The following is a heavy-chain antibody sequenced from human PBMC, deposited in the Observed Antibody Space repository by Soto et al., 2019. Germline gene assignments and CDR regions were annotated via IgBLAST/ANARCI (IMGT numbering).Heavy chain of an antibody. Sequence: ASVKVSCKASGYTFTSYAMHWVRQAPGQRLEWMGWINAGNGNTKYSQKFQGRVTITRDTSASTAYMELSSLRSEDTAVYYCARDQPLDDYIWGSYRLNWFDPWGQGTLVTVSS. J-gene: IGHJ5*02. CDR1: GYTFTSYA. CDR3: ARDQPLDDYIWGSYRLNWFDP. D-gene: IGHD3-16*02. CDR2: INAGNGNT. V-gene: IGHV1-3*01.